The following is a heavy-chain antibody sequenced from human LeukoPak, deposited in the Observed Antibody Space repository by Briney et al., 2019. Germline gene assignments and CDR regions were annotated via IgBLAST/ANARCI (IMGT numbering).Heavy chain of an antibody. J-gene: IGHJ4*02. CDR3: ARGLRLGELSEKADY. Sequence: PSETLSLTCAVYGGSFSGYYWSWIRQPPGKGLEWIGEINHSGSTNYNPSLKSRGTISVDTYKNQFYLKLSSVTAAATAVYYCARGLRLGELSEKADYWGQGTLVTVSS. CDR1: GGSFSGYY. V-gene: IGHV4-34*01. CDR2: INHSGST. D-gene: IGHD3-16*02.